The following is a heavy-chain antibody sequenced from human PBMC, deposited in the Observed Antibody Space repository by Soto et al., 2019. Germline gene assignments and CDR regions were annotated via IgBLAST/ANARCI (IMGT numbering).Heavy chain of an antibody. J-gene: IGHJ4*02. V-gene: IGHV3-33*01. CDR2: IWYDGSNK. D-gene: IGHD3-22*01. CDR1: GFTFSSYG. CDR3: ARSYYYDSSGYSFAF. Sequence: GESLKISCAASGFTFSSYGMHWVRQAPGKGLEWVAVIWYDGSNKYYADSVKGRFTISRDNSKNTLYLQMNSLRAEDTAVYYCARSYYYDSSGYSFAFWGQGTLVTVSS.